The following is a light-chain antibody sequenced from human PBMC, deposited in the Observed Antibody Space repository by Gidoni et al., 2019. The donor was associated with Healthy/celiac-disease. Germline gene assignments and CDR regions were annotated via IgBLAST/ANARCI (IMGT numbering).Light chain of an antibody. Sequence: EIVLTQYPGTLSLSQGERATLSCSASQSVSSSYLAWYQQKPGQAPRLLIYGASSRATGIPDRFSGSGSGTDFTLTISRLEPEDVAVYYCQQYGSSPWTFXQXTKVEIK. J-gene: IGKJ1*01. CDR2: GAS. V-gene: IGKV3-20*01. CDR3: QQYGSSPWT. CDR1: QSVSSSY.